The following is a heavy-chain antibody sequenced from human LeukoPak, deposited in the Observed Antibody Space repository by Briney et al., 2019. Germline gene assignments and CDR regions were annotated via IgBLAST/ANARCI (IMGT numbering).Heavy chain of an antibody. D-gene: IGHD1-26*01. CDR3: ARSGSYSLY. CDR1: GYTFTSKN. Sequence: ASVKVSCKASGYTFTSKNLHWVRQAPGQGLEWMGIINPAGGSTNYAQKFQGRVTMTRDTSTSTVYTELRSLRSEDTAVYYCARSGSYSLYWGQGTLVTVSS. CDR2: INPAGGST. J-gene: IGHJ4*02. V-gene: IGHV1-46*01.